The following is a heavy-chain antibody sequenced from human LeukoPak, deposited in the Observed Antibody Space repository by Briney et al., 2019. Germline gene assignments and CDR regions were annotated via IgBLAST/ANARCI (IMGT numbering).Heavy chain of an antibody. D-gene: IGHD4-17*01. V-gene: IGHV3-74*01. CDR1: GFTFSNYW. J-gene: IGHJ4*02. CDR3: ARGRTTTVTTSPYFDH. Sequence: HPGGSLRLSCAASGFTFSNYWMHWVRQAPGKGLVWVSHINSDGTRTNYAASVKGRFTISRDNAKNTVYLQMNSLRAEDTAVYYCARGRTTTVTTSPYFDHWGQGTLVTVSS. CDR2: INSDGTRT.